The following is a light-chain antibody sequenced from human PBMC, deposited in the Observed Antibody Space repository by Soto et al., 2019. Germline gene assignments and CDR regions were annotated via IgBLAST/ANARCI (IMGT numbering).Light chain of an antibody. Sequence: EILMTQFPATLSVSPGERVTLSCRASQTVGINLAWYQQKPGQAPRLLIYGASIRDTSVPVRFRASGSGTEFPLTISSLHSEDCAVYYCQHYNEWPFTFGPGTKVD. CDR2: GAS. J-gene: IGKJ3*01. V-gene: IGKV3-15*01. CDR1: QTVGIN. CDR3: QHYNEWPFT.